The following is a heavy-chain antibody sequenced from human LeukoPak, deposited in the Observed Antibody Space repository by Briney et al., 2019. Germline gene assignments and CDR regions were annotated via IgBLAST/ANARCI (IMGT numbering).Heavy chain of an antibody. V-gene: IGHV1-8*01. CDR1: GYTFTSYD. CDR2: MNPNSGNT. D-gene: IGHD3-3*01. J-gene: IGHJ3*02. CDR3: AKDPRSDFWSGYYSPDDAFDI. Sequence: ASVKVSCKASGYTFTSYDINWVRQATGQGLAWMGWMNPNSGNTGYAQKFQGRVTMTRNTSISTAYMELSSLRSEDTAVYYCAKDPRSDFWSGYYSPDDAFDIWGQGTMVTVSS.